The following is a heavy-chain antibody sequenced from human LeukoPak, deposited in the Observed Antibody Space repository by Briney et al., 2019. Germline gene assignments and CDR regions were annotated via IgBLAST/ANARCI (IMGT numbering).Heavy chain of an antibody. V-gene: IGHV4-34*01. D-gene: IGHD2-21*02. Sequence: SETLSLTCAVYGGSFSGYYWSWIRQPPGKGLEWIGEINHSGSTNYNPSLKSRVTISVDTSKNQFSLKLSSVTAADTAVYYCARNFPYCGGDCYSDYCYYGMDVWGQGTTVTVSS. CDR1: GGSFSGYY. CDR2: INHSGST. J-gene: IGHJ6*02. CDR3: ARNFPYCGGDCYSDYCYYGMDV.